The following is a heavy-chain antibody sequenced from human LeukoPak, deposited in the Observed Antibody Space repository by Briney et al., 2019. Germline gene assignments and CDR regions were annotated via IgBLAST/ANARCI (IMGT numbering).Heavy chain of an antibody. V-gene: IGHV3-7*01. CDR1: GFTFSSYA. Sequence: GGSLRLSCAVSGFTFSSYAITWVRQAPGQGLEWVANIKQDGSEKYYVDSVKGRFTISRDNAKNSLYLQMNSLRAEDTAVYYCARFRDGDYHDYWGQGTLVTVSS. CDR2: IKQDGSEK. J-gene: IGHJ4*02. CDR3: ARFRDGDYHDY. D-gene: IGHD4-17*01.